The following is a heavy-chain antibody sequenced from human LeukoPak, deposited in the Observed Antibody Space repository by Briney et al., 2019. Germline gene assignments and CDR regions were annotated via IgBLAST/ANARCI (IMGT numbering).Heavy chain of an antibody. V-gene: IGHV3-33*01. CDR3: ARGMTTVTTEYYFDY. CDR2: IWYDGSNK. J-gene: IGHJ4*02. D-gene: IGHD4-17*01. CDR1: GFTFSSYG. Sequence: GGSLRLSCAASGFTFSSYGMHWVRQAPGKGLEWVAVIWYDGSNKYYADSVKGRFTISRDNSKNTLYLQMNSLRAEDTDVYYCARGMTTVTTEYYFDYWGQGTLVTVSS.